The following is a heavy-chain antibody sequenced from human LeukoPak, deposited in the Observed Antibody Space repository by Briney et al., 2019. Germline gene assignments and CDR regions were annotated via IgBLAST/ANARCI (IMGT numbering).Heavy chain of an antibody. Sequence: GGSLRLSRAASRFILSSNYMSWVRQAPGRGLERVSVIYSGGSTKHADSVQGRFPIHHVNSKLTLYLQMNSLRAEDTAVYYCVRDSRNCGGDCYALDIWGQGTMVSVSS. CDR3: VRDSRNCGGDCYALDI. D-gene: IGHD2-21*02. CDR2: IYSGGST. V-gene: IGHV3-53*01. J-gene: IGHJ3*02. CDR1: RFILSSNY.